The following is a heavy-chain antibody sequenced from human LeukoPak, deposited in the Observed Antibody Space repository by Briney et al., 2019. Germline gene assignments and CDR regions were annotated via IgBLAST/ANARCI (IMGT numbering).Heavy chain of an antibody. V-gene: IGHV4-39*07. J-gene: IGHJ5*01. CDR1: GGSIRSSRYY. D-gene: IGHD1-26*01. CDR3: VRDWAIVGASFDS. CDR2: IYSSGST. Sequence: PSETLSLTCTVSGGSIRSSRYYWGWIRQPPGKGLEWIGSIYSSGSTNFSPSLKSRVTISVDMSKNQFSLKLSSVTAADTAVYYCVRDWAIVGASFDSWGQGTLVTVSS.